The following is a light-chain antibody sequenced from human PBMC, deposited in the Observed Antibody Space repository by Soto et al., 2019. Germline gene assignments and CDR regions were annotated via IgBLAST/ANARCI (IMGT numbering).Light chain of an antibody. J-gene: IGKJ2*01. CDR2: KAS. Sequence: DIQMTQSHSTLSASVGDRVTIPFRASHSIITWLAWYQQKPVKAPKFLIYKASSLESGVPSRFSGSGSVTEFTLTISSLQPYDFATYYCQQYNSYPYTFGHGTKLEIK. V-gene: IGKV1-5*03. CDR1: HSIITW. CDR3: QQYNSYPYT.